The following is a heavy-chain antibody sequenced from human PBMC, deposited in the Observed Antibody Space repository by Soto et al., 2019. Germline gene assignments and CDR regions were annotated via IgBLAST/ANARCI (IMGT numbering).Heavy chain of an antibody. Sequence: GGSLRLSCAASGFTFTRYSMNWVRQAPGKGLEWVSSTSSTTNYIYYGDSMKGRFTISRGNAKNSLYLEMNSLRAEDTAVYYCARESEDLTSNFDYWGQGTLVTVSS. V-gene: IGHV3-21*06. CDR1: GFTFTRYS. CDR2: TSSTTNYI. CDR3: ARESEDLTSNFDY. J-gene: IGHJ4*02.